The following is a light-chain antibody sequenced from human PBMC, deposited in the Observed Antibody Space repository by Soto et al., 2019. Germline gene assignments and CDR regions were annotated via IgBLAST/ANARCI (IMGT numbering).Light chain of an antibody. CDR1: QSVRSN. V-gene: IGKV3-15*01. CDR3: QQYNEWPLT. Sequence: EIVLTQSPGTLSLSPGERATLSCRASQSVRSNLAWYQKKPGQAPRLLIYDASTRATGIPARFSGSGSGTEFTLIISNLQSEDFAFYYCQQYNEWPLTFGGGTKVDIK. CDR2: DAS. J-gene: IGKJ4*01.